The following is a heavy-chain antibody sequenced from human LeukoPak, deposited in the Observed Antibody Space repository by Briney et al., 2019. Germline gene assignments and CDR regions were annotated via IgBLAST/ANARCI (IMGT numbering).Heavy chain of an antibody. D-gene: IGHD3-22*01. CDR2: IYYSGAT. J-gene: IGHJ4*02. V-gene: IGHV4-31*03. CDR1: GGSISSGGYY. Sequence: SETLSLTCSVSGGSISSGGYYWSWIRQNPGKGLEWIGYIYYSGATDYNPSLKSRLTISVDTSKNQFSLKLSSVTAADTAVYYCARSHYYDSSGYYYFDYWGQGTLVTVSS. CDR3: ARSHYYDSSGYYYFDY.